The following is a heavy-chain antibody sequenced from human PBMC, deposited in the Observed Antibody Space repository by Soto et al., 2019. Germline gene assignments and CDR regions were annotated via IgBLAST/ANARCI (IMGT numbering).Heavy chain of an antibody. D-gene: IGHD3-9*01. CDR3: ARQSPRYFDWPQIDY. J-gene: IGHJ4*02. V-gene: IGHV4-59*01. CDR1: GGSISSYY. Sequence: SETLSLTCTVSGGSISSYYWSWIRQPPGKGLEWIGYIYYSGSTNYNPSLKSRVTISVDTSKNQFSLKLSSVTAADTAVYYCARQSPRYFDWPQIDYWGQGTLVTVSS. CDR2: IYYSGST.